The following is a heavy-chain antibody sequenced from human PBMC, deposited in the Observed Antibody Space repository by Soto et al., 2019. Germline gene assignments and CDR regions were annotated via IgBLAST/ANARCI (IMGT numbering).Heavy chain of an antibody. CDR2: IYPGDSDT. V-gene: IGHV5-51*01. CDR1: GYSFTSYW. D-gene: IGHD6-19*01. CDR3: ATLSSPPDMYYYYGMDV. J-gene: IGHJ6*02. Sequence: GESLKISCKGSGYSFTSYWIGWVRQMPGKGLEWMGIIYPGDSDTRYSPSFQGQVTISADKSISTAYLQWSSLKASDTAMYYCATLSSPPDMYYYYGMDVWGQGTTVTVSS.